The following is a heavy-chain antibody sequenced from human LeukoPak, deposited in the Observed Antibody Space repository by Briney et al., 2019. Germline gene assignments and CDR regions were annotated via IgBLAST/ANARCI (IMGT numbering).Heavy chain of an antibody. CDR3: ARTRRDGYNLEIIFDI. J-gene: IGHJ3*02. CDR2: INPNSGGT. V-gene: IGHV1-2*02. D-gene: IGHD5-24*01. CDR1: GYTFTGYY. Sequence: ASVKVSCKASGYTFTGYYMHWVRQAPGQGLEWMGWINPNSGGTNYAQKFQGRVTMTRDTSISTAYMELSRLRSDDTAVYYCARTRRDGYNLEIIFDIWGQGTMVTVSS.